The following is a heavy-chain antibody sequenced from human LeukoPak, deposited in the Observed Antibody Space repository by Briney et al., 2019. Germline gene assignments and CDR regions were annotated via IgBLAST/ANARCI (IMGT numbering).Heavy chain of an antibody. CDR3: ARISHYYDSSGYYSGDY. CDR2: MYYSGST. CDR1: GGSISSSSYY. J-gene: IGHJ4*02. V-gene: IGHV4-39*01. Sequence: SETLSLTCTVSGGSISSSSYYWGWIRQPPGKGLEWIGSMYYSGSTYYNPSLKSRVTISVDTSKNQFSLKLSSVTAADTAVYYSARISHYYDSSGYYSGDYWGQGTLVTVSS. D-gene: IGHD3-22*01.